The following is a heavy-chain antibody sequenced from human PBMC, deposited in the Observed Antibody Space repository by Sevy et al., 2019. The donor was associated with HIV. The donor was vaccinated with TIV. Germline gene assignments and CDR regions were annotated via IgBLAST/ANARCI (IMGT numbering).Heavy chain of an antibody. Sequence: GGSLRLSCAASGFTFTNFWMSWVRQAPGKGLEWVANVNNDGSGQKYADSVNGRFIISRDNGKNSLYLQMNSLRTEDTAVYYCARNSGNWGQGTLVTVSS. CDR1: GFTFTNFW. CDR3: ARNSGN. CDR2: VNNDGSGQ. D-gene: IGHD6-19*01. J-gene: IGHJ4*02. V-gene: IGHV3-7*01.